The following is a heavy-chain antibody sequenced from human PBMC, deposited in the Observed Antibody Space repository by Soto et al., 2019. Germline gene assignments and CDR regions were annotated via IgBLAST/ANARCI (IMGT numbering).Heavy chain of an antibody. D-gene: IGHD1-7*01. CDR1: GGTFISYA. Sequence: ASVKVSCKASGGTFISYAISWVRQAPGQGLEWMGGIIPIFGTANYAQKFQGRVTITADESTSTAYMELSSLRSEDTAVYYCARDRELELPDNYYYYYGMDVWGQGTTVTVSS. V-gene: IGHV1-69*13. J-gene: IGHJ6*02. CDR3: ARDRELELPDNYYYYYGMDV. CDR2: IIPIFGTA.